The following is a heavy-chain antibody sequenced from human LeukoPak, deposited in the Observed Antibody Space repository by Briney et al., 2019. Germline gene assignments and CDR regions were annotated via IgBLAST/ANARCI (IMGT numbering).Heavy chain of an antibody. CDR2: ISDSGDIT. V-gene: IGHV3-23*01. CDR1: GLTFSSYA. J-gene: IGHJ4*02. D-gene: IGHD5-12*01. CDR3: SKDRAGYSGARGFDY. Sequence: PGGPLRLSCAASGLTFSSYAMSWVRQAPGKGLEWVSRISDSGDITYYADSVKGRFTISRDNSKNTLYLQMNSLRAEDTAVYYCSKDRAGYSGARGFDYWGQGTLVTVSS.